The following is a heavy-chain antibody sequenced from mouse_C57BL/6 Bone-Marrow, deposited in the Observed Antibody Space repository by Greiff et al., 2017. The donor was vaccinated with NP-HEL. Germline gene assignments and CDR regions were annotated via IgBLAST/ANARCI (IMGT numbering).Heavy chain of an antibody. CDR1: GFNIKNTY. J-gene: IGHJ1*03. CDR3: AKSHLLFHWYFDV. V-gene: IGHV14-3*01. D-gene: IGHD2-1*01. CDR2: IDPANGNT. Sequence: EVKLQESVAELVRPGASVKLSCTASGFNIKNTYMHWVKQRPEQGLEWIGRIDPANGNTKYAPKFQGKATITADTSSNTAYLQLSSLTSKDTAIYYCAKSHLLFHWYFDVWGTGTTVTVSS.